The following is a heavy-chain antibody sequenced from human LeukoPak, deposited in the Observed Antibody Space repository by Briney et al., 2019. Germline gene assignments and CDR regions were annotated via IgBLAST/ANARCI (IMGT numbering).Heavy chain of an antibody. CDR1: GGTFSSYA. J-gene: IGHJ4*02. CDR2: IIPIFGTA. CDR3: ARTFCSGGSCYSIDY. V-gene: IGHV1-69*05. Sequence: SVKVSCKASGGTFSSYAISWVRQAPGQGLEWMGRIIPIFGTANYAQKFQGRVTITTDESTSTAYMELSSLRSEDTAVYYCARTFCSGGSCYSIDYWGQGTLVTVSS. D-gene: IGHD2-15*01.